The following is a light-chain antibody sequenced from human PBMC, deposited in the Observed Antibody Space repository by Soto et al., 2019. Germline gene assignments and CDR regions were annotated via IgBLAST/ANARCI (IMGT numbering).Light chain of an antibody. J-gene: IGKJ2*01. CDR3: QQSYSIPYT. CDR1: QTISRN. CDR2: VVS. V-gene: IGKV1-39*01. Sequence: DIQLTQALSSLSASVGDRVTITCRASQTISRNLNWYQQKPGEAPKLLMYVVSSLQGGVPSRFSGSESGTDYTLTISSLQPDDFATYYCQQSYSIPYTFGQGTKLEIK.